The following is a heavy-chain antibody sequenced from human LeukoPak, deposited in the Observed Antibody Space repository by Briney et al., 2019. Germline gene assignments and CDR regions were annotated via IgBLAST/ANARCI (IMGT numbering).Heavy chain of an antibody. V-gene: IGHV4-31*03. Sequence: SETLSLTCTVSGGSISSGGYYWSWIRQHPGKGLEWIGYLYYSGSTYYNPSLKSRVTISVDTSKNQFSLKLSSVTAADTAVYYCARTGSSQLVGDYWGQGTLVTVSS. D-gene: IGHD6-6*01. CDR3: ARTGSSQLVGDY. J-gene: IGHJ4*02. CDR1: GGSISSGGYY. CDR2: LYYSGST.